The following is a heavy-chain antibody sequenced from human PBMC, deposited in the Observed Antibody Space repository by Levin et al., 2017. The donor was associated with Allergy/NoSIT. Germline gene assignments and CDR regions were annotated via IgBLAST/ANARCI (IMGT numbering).Heavy chain of an antibody. CDR2: IWYDGSNK. Sequence: PGGSLRLSCAASGFTFSSYGMHWVRQAPGKGLEWVAVIWYDGSNKYYADSVKGRFTISRDNSKNTLYLQMNSLRAEDTAVYYCARGRRAMVRRVNQNYYYGMDVWGQGTTVTVSS. CDR1: GFTFSSYG. CDR3: ARGRRAMVRRVNQNYYYGMDV. D-gene: IGHD3-10*01. J-gene: IGHJ6*02. V-gene: IGHV3-33*01.